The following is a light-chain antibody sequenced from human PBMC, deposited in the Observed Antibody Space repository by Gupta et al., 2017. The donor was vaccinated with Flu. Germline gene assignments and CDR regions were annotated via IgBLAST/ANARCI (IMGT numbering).Light chain of an antibody. J-gene: IGKJ1*01. Sequence: AALSLSPRERATLSCRASQRVSSNLAWYQQKPGQAPMLLIYGASTRAAGVPARFSGSGSGTEFTLTISSLQSEDFAVYYCQQYNIWPLWTFGQGTRVEIK. CDR2: GAS. V-gene: IGKV3-15*01. CDR3: QQYNIWPLWT. CDR1: QRVSSN.